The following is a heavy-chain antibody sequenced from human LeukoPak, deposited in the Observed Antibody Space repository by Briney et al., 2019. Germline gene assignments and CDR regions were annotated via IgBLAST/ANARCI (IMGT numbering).Heavy chain of an antibody. CDR1: GFTFYTYS. Sequence: PGGSLRLSCAASGFTFYTYSMNWVRQAPGKGLEWVSYINSISSAIYYADSVKGRFTISRDNAKNSLYLQMNSLRAEDTAVYYCARGSSGWYVEDYWGQGTLVTVSS. V-gene: IGHV3-48*01. CDR3: ARGSSGWYVEDY. D-gene: IGHD6-19*01. CDR2: INSISSAI. J-gene: IGHJ4*02.